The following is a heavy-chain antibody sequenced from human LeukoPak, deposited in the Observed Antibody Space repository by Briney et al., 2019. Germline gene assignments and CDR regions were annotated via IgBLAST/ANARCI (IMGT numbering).Heavy chain of an antibody. CDR1: GFTVSNNF. J-gene: IGHJ4*02. V-gene: IGHV3-74*01. CDR3: ARGRDYDILTGDY. D-gene: IGHD3-9*01. CDR2: INSDGSIT. Sequence: PGGSLRLSCAAFGFTVSNNFLSWVRQAPGKGLVWVSRINSDGSITTYADSVKGRFTISRDNAMNTLYLQMNSLRVDDTAVYYCARGRDYDILTGDYWGQGTLVTVSS.